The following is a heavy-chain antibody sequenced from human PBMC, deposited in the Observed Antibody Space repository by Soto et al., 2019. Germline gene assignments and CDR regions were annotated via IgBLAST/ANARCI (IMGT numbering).Heavy chain of an antibody. D-gene: IGHD4-17*01. CDR3: AGDYLRLNTLNGNYYSFGMDV. J-gene: IGHJ6*02. CDR2: FGHDDTVK. Sequence: RLSCSASGFTFTTFAMSWVRQAPGKGLEWVSTFGHDDTVKNYADFVQGRFTISRDNSKNTLSLQMERLRADDTAVYYCAGDYLRLNTLNGNYYSFGMDVWGQGSTVTVSS. V-gene: IGHV3-23*01. CDR1: GFTFTTFA.